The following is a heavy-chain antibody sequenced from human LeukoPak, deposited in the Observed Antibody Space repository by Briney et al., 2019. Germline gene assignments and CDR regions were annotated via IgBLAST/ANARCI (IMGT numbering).Heavy chain of an antibody. V-gene: IGHV1-69*13. J-gene: IGHJ4*02. CDR3: ARDRHGYRRFDY. CDR1: GGTFSSYA. Sequence: ASVKVSCKASGGTFSSYAISWVRQAPGQGLEWMGGIIPIFGTANYAQKFQGRVTITADESTSTAYMELSSLRSEDTAVYYCARDRHGYRRFDYWGQGTQVTVSS. D-gene: IGHD5-24*01. CDR2: IIPIFGTA.